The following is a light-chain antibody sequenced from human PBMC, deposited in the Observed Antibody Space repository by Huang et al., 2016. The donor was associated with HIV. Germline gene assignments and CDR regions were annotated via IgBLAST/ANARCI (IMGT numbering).Light chain of an antibody. CDR3: QQYDNWPLT. V-gene: IGKV3-15*01. CDR1: HLVKIN. Sequence: IVMTQSPDTLSVSPGESGTLSCTASHLVKINLAWYQQRHGQAPRLLLYGAATRATGVPARFSGGGSGMEFTLTISSLQPEEFALYYCQQYDNWPLTFGGGTKVEVK. J-gene: IGKJ4*01. CDR2: GAA.